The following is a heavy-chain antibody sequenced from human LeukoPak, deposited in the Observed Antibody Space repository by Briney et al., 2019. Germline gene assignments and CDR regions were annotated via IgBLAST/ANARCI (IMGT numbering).Heavy chain of an antibody. J-gene: IGHJ4*02. V-gene: IGHV2-70*11. CDR2: IDWDDDK. D-gene: IGHD6-19*01. CDR3: ARIPASSGWYYFDY. Sequence: GSGPTLVNPTQTLTLTCTFSGFSLSTSGMCVSWIRQPPGKALEWLARIDWDDDKYYSTSLKTRLTISKDTSKNQVVLTMTNMDPVDTATYYCARIPASSGWYYFDYRGQGTLVTVSS. CDR1: GFSLSTSGMC.